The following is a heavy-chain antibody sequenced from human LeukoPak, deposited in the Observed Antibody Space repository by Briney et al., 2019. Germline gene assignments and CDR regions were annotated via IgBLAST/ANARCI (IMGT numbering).Heavy chain of an antibody. Sequence: GASVKVSCKASGYTFTGYYMHWVRQAPGQGLEWMGWINPNSGGTNYAQKFQGRVTMTRDTSISTAYMELSRLRSDDTAAYYCARGYCSGGSCYYGAYYFDYWGQGTLVTVSS. CDR2: INPNSGGT. J-gene: IGHJ4*02. V-gene: IGHV1-2*02. D-gene: IGHD2-15*01. CDR3: ARGYCSGGSCYYGAYYFDY. CDR1: GYTFTGYY.